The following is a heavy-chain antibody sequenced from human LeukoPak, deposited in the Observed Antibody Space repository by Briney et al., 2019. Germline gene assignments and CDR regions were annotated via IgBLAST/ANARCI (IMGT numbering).Heavy chain of an antibody. J-gene: IGHJ4*02. Sequence: SVKVSCKASGGTFSSYAISWVRQAPGQGLEWMGRIIPVLGIANYAQKFQGRVTITADKSTSTAYMELSSLRSEDTAVYYCARDASSSFDYWGQGTLVTVSS. CDR1: GGTFSSYA. D-gene: IGHD6-13*01. CDR2: IIPVLGIA. V-gene: IGHV1-69*04. CDR3: ARDASSSFDY.